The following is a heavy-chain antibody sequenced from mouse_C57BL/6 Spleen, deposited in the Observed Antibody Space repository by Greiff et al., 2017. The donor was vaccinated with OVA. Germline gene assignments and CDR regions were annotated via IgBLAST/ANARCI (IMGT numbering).Heavy chain of an antibody. V-gene: IGHV1-26*01. CDR1: GYTFTDYY. CDR3: ARDTTVVATGGYFDV. Sequence: EVQLQQSGPELVKPGASVKISCKASGYTFTDYYMNWVKQSHGKSLEWIGDINPNNGGTSYNQKFKGKATLTVDKSSSTAYMELRSLTSEDSAVYYCARDTTVVATGGYFDVWGTGTTVTVSS. CDR2: INPNNGGT. J-gene: IGHJ1*03. D-gene: IGHD1-1*01.